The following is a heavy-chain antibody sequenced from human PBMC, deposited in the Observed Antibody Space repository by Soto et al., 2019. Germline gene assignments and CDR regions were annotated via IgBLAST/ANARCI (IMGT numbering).Heavy chain of an antibody. Sequence: ASVKLSCKASGDTFTSYGISWVRQAPGQGLEWMGWISAYNGNTNYAQKLQGRVTMTTDTSTSTAYMELRSLRSDDTAVYYCARPYCTNGVCYENDAFDIWGQGTMVTVSS. CDR3: ARPYCTNGVCYENDAFDI. CDR1: GDTFTSYG. V-gene: IGHV1-18*01. J-gene: IGHJ3*02. CDR2: ISAYNGNT. D-gene: IGHD2-8*01.